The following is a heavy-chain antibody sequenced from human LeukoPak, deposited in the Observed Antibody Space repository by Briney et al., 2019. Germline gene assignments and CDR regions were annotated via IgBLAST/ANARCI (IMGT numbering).Heavy chain of an antibody. CDR2: IYYSGST. CDR3: ARELRLGELFDY. J-gene: IGHJ4*02. CDR1: GGSISSYY. D-gene: IGHD3-16*01. V-gene: IGHV4-39*07. Sequence: PSETLSLTCTVSGGSISSYYWGWIRQPPGKGLEWIGSIYYSGSTYYNPSLKSRVTISVDTSKNQFSLKLSSVTAADTAVYYCARELRLGELFDYWGQGTLVTVSS.